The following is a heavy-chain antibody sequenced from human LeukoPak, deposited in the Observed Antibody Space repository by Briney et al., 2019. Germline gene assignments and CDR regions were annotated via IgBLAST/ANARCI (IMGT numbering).Heavy chain of an antibody. V-gene: IGHV1-18*01. Sequence: GASVKVSCTASGYTFTSYGISWVRQAPGQGLEWMGWISAYNGNTNYAQEVQGRVTMTTDTSTSTAYMELRSLRSDDTAVYYCARDPAGVSGVLMVYATYYYYGMDVWGQGTTVTVSS. CDR2: ISAYNGNT. D-gene: IGHD2-8*01. CDR1: GYTFTSYG. J-gene: IGHJ6*02. CDR3: ARDPAGVSGVLMVYATYYYYGMDV.